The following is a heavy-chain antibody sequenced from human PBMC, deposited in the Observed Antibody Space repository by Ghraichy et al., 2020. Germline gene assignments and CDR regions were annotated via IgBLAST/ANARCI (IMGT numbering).Heavy chain of an antibody. CDR2: IYHSGST. CDR3: ASVQRIAALGGGFDP. J-gene: IGHJ5*02. CDR1: GGSISSADYS. Sequence: SETLSLTCAVSGGSISSADYSWSWIRQPPGKGLEWIGSIYHSGSTSYNPSLGSRVTLSLDRRNNQFSLKLTSVTAADTAVYYCASVQRIAALGGGFDPWGQGTLVTVSS. D-gene: IGHD6-13*01. V-gene: IGHV4-30-2*01.